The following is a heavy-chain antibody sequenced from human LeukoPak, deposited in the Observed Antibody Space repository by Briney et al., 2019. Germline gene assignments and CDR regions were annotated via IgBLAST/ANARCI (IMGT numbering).Heavy chain of an antibody. CDR1: GFTFSSYS. J-gene: IGHJ4*02. Sequence: GGSLRLSCVVSGFTFSSYSMSWVRQAPGKGLEWLSYISISSGAIYYADSVRGRFIISRDNAKKSLYLQMNSLRVEDTALYFCAREVYYGSGRRFDYWGQGTLVTVSS. CDR2: ISISSGAI. V-gene: IGHV3-48*01. CDR3: AREVYYGSGRRFDY. D-gene: IGHD3-10*01.